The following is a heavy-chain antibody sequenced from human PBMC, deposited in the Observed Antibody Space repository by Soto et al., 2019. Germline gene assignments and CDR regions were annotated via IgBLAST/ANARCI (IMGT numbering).Heavy chain of an antibody. CDR3: AREGYSSGRKGLDY. D-gene: IGHD6-19*01. J-gene: IGHJ4*02. V-gene: IGHV3-48*03. CDR2: ISSSGSTI. Sequence: GWSLRLSCAASGFTFSSYEMNWVRQAPGKGLEWVSYISSSGSTIYYADSVKGRFTISRDNAKNSLYLQMNSLRAEDTAVYYCAREGYSSGRKGLDYWGQGTRVTVSP. CDR1: GFTFSSYE.